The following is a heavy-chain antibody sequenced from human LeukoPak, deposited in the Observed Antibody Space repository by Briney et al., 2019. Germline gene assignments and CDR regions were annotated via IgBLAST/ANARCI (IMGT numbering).Heavy chain of an antibody. J-gene: IGHJ3*01. Sequence: ASVKVSCKTSGYTFTGSYMHWVRQDPGQGLEWMGWINPNSGGTNYAQGFQGRVTMTRDTSISTVYMQLSRLHFDDTAVYYCARDRSVGATDDAFDVWGPGTMVTVSS. V-gene: IGHV1-2*02. CDR3: ARDRSVGATDDAFDV. CDR2: INPNSGGT. CDR1: GYTFTGSY. D-gene: IGHD1-26*01.